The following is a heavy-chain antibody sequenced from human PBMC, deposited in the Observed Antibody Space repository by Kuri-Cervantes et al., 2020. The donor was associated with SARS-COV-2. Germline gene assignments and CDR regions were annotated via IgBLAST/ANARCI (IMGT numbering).Heavy chain of an antibody. CDR1: GFTFDDYA. Sequence: SLKISCAASGFTFDDYAMHWVRQAPGKGLEWVSGISWNSGSIGYADSVKGRFTISRDNAKNSLYLQMNSLRAEDTAVYYCARDGLHYYDSSGYYYVRAFDIWGQGTMVTVSS. CDR2: ISWNSGSI. V-gene: IGHV3-9*01. D-gene: IGHD3-22*01. J-gene: IGHJ3*02. CDR3: ARDGLHYYDSSGYYYVRAFDI.